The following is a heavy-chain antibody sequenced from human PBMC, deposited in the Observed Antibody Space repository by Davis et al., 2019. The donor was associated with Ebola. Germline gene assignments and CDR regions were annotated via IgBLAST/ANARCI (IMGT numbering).Heavy chain of an antibody. D-gene: IGHD3-22*01. V-gene: IGHV4-34*01. J-gene: IGHJ4*02. CDR2: INHSGST. Sequence: ESLKISCAASGFTVSSNYMSWIRQPPGKGLEWIGEINHSGSTNYNPSLKSRVTISVDTSKNQFSLKLSSVTAADTAVYYCASMIVDYFDYWGQGTLVTVSS. CDR1: GFTVSSNY. CDR3: ASMIVDYFDY.